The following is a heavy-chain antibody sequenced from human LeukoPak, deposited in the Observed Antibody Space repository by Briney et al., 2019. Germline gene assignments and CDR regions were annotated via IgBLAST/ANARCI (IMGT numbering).Heavy chain of an antibody. J-gene: IGHJ5*02. Sequence: SETLSLTCTVSGGSISSYYWSWIRQPPGKGLEWIGYIYYSGSTNYNPSLKSRVTISVDTSKNQFSLKLSSVTAADTAVYYCARGDSSSWPVLNWFDPWGQGTLVTVSS. CDR2: IYYSGST. V-gene: IGHV4-59*01. CDR1: GGSISSYY. CDR3: ARGDSSSWPVLNWFDP. D-gene: IGHD6-13*01.